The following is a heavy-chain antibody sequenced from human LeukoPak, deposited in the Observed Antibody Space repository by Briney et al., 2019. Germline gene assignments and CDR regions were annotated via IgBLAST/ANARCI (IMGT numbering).Heavy chain of an antibody. CDR1: GGTFSSYA. J-gene: IGHJ6*02. D-gene: IGHD3-10*01. CDR2: IIPIFGTA. Sequence: ASVKVSCKASGGTFSSYAISWVRQAPGQGLEWMGGIIPIFGTANYAQKFQGRVTITADESTSTAYMELSSLRPEDTAVYYCARAYYGSGSYYYGMDVWGQGTTVTVSS. V-gene: IGHV1-69*13. CDR3: ARAYYGSGSYYYGMDV.